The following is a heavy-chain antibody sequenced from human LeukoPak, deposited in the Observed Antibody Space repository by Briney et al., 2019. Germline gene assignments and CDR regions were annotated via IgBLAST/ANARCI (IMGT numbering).Heavy chain of an antibody. CDR3: ARDKVGGYSYGYNDY. CDR1: GYTFTGYY. J-gene: IGHJ4*02. CDR2: INPNSGGT. D-gene: IGHD5-18*01. Sequence: GASVKVSCKASGYTFTGYYMHWVRQAPGQGLEWMGWINPNSGGTNYAQKLQGRVTMTRDTSISTAYMELSRLRSDDTAVYYCARDKVGGYSYGYNDYWGQGTLVTVSS. V-gene: IGHV1-2*02.